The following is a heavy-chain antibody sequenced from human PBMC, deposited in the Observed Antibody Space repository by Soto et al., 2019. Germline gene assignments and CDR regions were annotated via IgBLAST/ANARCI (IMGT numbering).Heavy chain of an antibody. J-gene: IGHJ4*02. Sequence: GGSLRLSCAASGFTGFTFDDVAMHWVRQVPGKGLEWVSSISWNSGRVDYADSVKGRFTVSRDNTKNSLFLELNRLTSDDTAVYYCMRGGWGDSPIDYWGQGTQVTVS. CDR3: MRGGWGDSPIDY. CDR1: GFTGFTFDDVA. CDR2: ISWNSGRV. D-gene: IGHD1-26*01. V-gene: IGHV3-9*01.